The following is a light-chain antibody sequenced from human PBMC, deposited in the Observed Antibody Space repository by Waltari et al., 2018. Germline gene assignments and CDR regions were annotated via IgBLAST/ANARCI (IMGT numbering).Light chain of an antibody. Sequence: EIVFTLSPGPLSLSPGERATVSCRASHIVFSRYLAWYQQKPGQAPRLLIYGASSRATGIPDRFSGSGSGTDFTLTITRLEPEDFAVYYCQQYGSSPETFGQGTKLEI. CDR1: HIVFSRY. CDR3: QQYGSSPET. CDR2: GAS. J-gene: IGKJ2*01. V-gene: IGKV3-20*01.